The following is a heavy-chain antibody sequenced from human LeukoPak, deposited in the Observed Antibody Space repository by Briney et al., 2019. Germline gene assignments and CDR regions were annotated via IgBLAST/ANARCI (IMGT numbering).Heavy chain of an antibody. J-gene: IGHJ5*02. CDR1: GGSISSGDYY. CDR2: IYYSGST. CDR3: ARDQASNWFDP. V-gene: IGHV4-61*08. Sequence: SQTLSLTCTVSGGSISSGDYYWNWIRQPPGKGLEWIGYIYYSGSTNYNPSLKSRVTISVDTSKNQFSLKLSSVTAADTAVYYCARDQASNWFDPWGQGTLVTVSS.